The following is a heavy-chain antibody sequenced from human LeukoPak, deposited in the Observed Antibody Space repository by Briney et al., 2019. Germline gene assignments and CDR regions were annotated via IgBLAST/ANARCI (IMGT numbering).Heavy chain of an antibody. CDR2: IKQDGSEK. CDR1: GFTFSSYW. V-gene: IGHV3-7*01. Sequence: PGGSLRLSCAASGFTFSSYWMSWVRQAPGKGLEWVANIKQDGSEKYYVDSVKGRFTISRDNAKNSLYLQMNSLSAEDTAVYYCARERWVATVVTRRWFDPWGQGTLVTVSS. J-gene: IGHJ5*02. D-gene: IGHD4-23*01. CDR3: ARERWVATVVTRRWFDP.